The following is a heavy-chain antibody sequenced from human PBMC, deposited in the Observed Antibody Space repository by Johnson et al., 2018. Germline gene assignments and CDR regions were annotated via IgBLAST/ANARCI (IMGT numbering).Heavy chain of an antibody. CDR1: GFPFSSYS. J-gene: IGHJ6*02. CDR3: ARDRVGSGWHYYYGMDV. CDR2: ISSSSSYI. D-gene: IGHD6-19*01. Sequence: VQLVQSGGGLVQPGGSLRLSCAASGFPFSSYSMNWVRQAPGKGLEWVSYISSSSSYIYYADSVKGRFTISRDNAKNSLYLQMNSLRAEDTAVDYCARDRVGSGWHYYYGMDVWGQGTTVTVSS. V-gene: IGHV3-21*05.